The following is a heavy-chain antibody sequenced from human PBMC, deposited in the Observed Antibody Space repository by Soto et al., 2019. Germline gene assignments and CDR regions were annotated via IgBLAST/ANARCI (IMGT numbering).Heavy chain of an antibody. D-gene: IGHD1-26*01. J-gene: IGHJ6*02. V-gene: IGHV6-1*01. CDR1: GDIVSTNTAA. CDR2: TYYRSKWFN. CDR3: AKARSELGDYLNGLDV. Sequence: SQTLSLTCAISGDIVSTNTAAWNWIRQSPSRGLEWLGRTYYRSKWFNDYAESVKSRIIIKPDTSKNQFSLQLNSVTPEDTAVYYCAKARSELGDYLNGLDVWGQGTTVTVSS.